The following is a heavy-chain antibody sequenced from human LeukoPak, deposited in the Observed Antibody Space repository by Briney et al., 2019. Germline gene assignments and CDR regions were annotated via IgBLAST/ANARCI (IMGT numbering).Heavy chain of an antibody. Sequence: PGGSLRLSCAASGFTFGSYGMHWVRQAPGKGLDWVAFVRYDGNNPYYSASVKGRFTISRDNSKNTVFLQMNNLRLEDAAVYYCARDYGGSSPFDYWGQGTLVTVSS. CDR3: ARDYGGSSPFDY. CDR1: GFTFGSYG. D-gene: IGHD4-23*01. J-gene: IGHJ4*02. CDR2: VRYDGNNP. V-gene: IGHV3-30*02.